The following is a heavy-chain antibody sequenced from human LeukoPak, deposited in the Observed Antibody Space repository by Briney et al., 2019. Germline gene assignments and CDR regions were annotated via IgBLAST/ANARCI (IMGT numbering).Heavy chain of an antibody. Sequence: PGRSLRLSCAASGFTFSSYGMHWVRQAPGKGLEWVAVISYDGSNKYYADSVKGRFTISRDNSKNTLRLQMNSLRAEDTAVYYCAKVFPGVLRYFDWSPDAFDIWGQGTMVAVSS. CDR3: AKVFPGVLRYFDWSPDAFDI. CDR2: ISYDGSNK. V-gene: IGHV3-30*18. J-gene: IGHJ3*02. CDR1: GFTFSSYG. D-gene: IGHD3-9*01.